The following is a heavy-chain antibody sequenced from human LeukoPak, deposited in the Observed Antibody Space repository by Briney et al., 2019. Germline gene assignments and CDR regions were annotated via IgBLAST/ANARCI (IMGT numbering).Heavy chain of an antibody. CDR3: ARGDTTGYDFDY. Sequence: TSETLSLTCAVCGGSFSGYYWSWIRQPPGKGLEWIGEINHSGSTNYNPSLKGRVTISVDTSKNQFSLKLSSVTAADTAVYYCARGDTTGYDFDYWGQGTLVTVSS. CDR1: GGSFSGYY. CDR2: INHSGST. D-gene: IGHD3-9*01. J-gene: IGHJ4*02. V-gene: IGHV4-34*01.